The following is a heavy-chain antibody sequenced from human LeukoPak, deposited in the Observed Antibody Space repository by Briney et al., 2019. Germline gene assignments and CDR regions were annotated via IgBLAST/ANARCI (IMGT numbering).Heavy chain of an antibody. CDR2: IKQGGSEK. CDR1: GFTFSSYW. Sequence: RSGGSLRLSCAASGFTFSSYWMSWVRQAPGKGLEWVANIKQGGSEKYYVDSVKGRFTISRDNAKNSLYLQMNSLRAEDTAVYYCARSAPIRRLSSSRFSGSYPYAFDIWGQGTMVTVSS. D-gene: IGHD1-26*01. CDR3: ARSAPIRRLSSSRFSGSYPYAFDI. J-gene: IGHJ3*02. V-gene: IGHV3-7*01.